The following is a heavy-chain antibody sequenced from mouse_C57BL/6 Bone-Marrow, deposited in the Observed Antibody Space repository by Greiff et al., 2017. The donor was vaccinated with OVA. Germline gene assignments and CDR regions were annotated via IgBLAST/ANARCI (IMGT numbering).Heavy chain of an antibody. Sequence: QVQLQQSGAELARPGASVKMSCKASGYTFTSYTMHWVNQRPGQGLEWIGYINPSSGYTKYNQKFKDKATLTADKSSSTAYMQLSSLTSEDSAVYYCARDCYGRSHWYFDVWGTGTTVTVSS. D-gene: IGHD1-1*01. J-gene: IGHJ1*03. CDR2: INPSSGYT. CDR3: ARDCYGRSHWYFDV. V-gene: IGHV1-4*01. CDR1: GYTFTSYT.